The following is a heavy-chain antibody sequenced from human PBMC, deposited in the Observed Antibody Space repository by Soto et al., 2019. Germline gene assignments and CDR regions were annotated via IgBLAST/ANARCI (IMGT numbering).Heavy chain of an antibody. CDR3: VTDSIAASGFDS. CDR2: IIPLFGTT. Sequence: QVQLVQSGAEVKKPGSSVKVSCTGSGGPFSSYTLSWVRQAPGQGPEWMGEIIPLFGTTNYVQGFQGRLTIAADVSTNTAYMELSSLRSDDTALYYCVTDSIAASGFDSWGQGTLVTVS. D-gene: IGHD6-13*01. V-gene: IGHV1-69*12. CDR1: GGPFSSYT. J-gene: IGHJ4*02.